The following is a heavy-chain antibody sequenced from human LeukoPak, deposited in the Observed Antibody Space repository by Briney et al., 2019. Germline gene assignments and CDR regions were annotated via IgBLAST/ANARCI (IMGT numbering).Heavy chain of an antibody. Sequence: GGSLRLPCAASGFTFSSCWMHWVRQAPGKGLVWVSRINGDGSSTTYADSVRGRFTISRDNAKNTLYLQMNSLRDEDTAVYYCARVGGYNSYFDYWGQGSLVTVSS. V-gene: IGHV3-74*03. CDR3: ARVGGYNSYFDY. CDR2: INGDGSST. D-gene: IGHD5-24*01. CDR1: GFTFSSCW. J-gene: IGHJ4*02.